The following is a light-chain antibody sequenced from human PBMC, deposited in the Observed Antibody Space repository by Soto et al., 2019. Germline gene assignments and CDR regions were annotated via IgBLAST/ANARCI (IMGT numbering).Light chain of an antibody. CDR3: SSYSRSSFYV. J-gene: IGLJ1*01. CDR2: EVS. V-gene: IGLV2-14*01. CDR1: SSDVGGYIY. Sequence: QSALTQPASVSGSPGRSITISCTGTSSDVGGYIYVSWYQQHPGKAPKLMIYEVSNRPSGVSNRFSGSKSGNTASLTISGLQAEDEADYYCSSYSRSSFYVFGTGTKVTVL.